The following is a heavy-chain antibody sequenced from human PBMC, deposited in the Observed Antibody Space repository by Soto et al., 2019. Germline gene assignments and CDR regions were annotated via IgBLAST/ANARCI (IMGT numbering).Heavy chain of an antibody. Sequence: EVPLVESGGGLVKPGGSLRLSCAASGFTFSNAWMSWVRQAPGKGLEWVGRIKSKTDGGTTDYAAPVKGRFTISRDNSKNTLYLQMNSLNTEDTAVYYCTTGVVPAAIYCMDVWGQGTTVTVSS. CDR1: GFTFSNAW. V-gene: IGHV3-15*01. CDR3: TTGVVPAAIYCMDV. J-gene: IGHJ6*02. CDR2: IKSKTDGGTT. D-gene: IGHD2-2*01.